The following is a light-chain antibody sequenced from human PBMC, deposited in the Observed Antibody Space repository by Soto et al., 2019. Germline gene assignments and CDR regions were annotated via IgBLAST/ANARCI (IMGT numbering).Light chain of an antibody. V-gene: IGKV2-28*01. CDR1: QSLLHSNGYNY. CDR2: VGS. J-gene: IGKJ2*01. CDR3: MQALQTPYT. Sequence: IVMTQSPLSLPVTPGEPASISCRSSQSLLHSNGYNYLDWFLQKPGQSPQVLIYVGSNRAPGVPDRCSGSGSGTDFTLKISRVEAEDVGVYYCMQALQTPYTFGQGTKLEIK.